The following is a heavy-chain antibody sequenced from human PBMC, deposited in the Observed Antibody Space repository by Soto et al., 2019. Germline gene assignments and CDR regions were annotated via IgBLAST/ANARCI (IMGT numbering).Heavy chain of an antibody. CDR1: GFTFSSYA. J-gene: IGHJ2*01. CDR3: ERDVWGYWYFDL. D-gene: IGHD3-16*01. V-gene: IGHV3-23*01. CDR2: ISGSGGST. Sequence: EVQLLESGGGLVQPGGSLRLSCAASGFTFSSYAMSWVRQAPGKGLEWVSAISGSGGSTYYADSVKGRFTISRDNSKNTLELPMNRLRAEDTAVYYCERDVWGYWYFDLWGRGTLVTVSS.